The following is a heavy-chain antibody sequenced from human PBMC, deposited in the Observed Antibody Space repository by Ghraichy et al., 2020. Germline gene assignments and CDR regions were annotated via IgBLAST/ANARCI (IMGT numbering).Heavy chain of an antibody. J-gene: IGHJ5*02. D-gene: IGHD2-8*01. CDR2: IIPMFGTA. Sequence: SVKVSCKASGGTFSSYVISWVRQAPGQGLEWMGGIIPMFGTANYAQKFQGRVTITADESTSTAYMELSSLRSEDTALYFCARGLDSRCSNGVCYGGGWFDPWGQGTPVTVSS. V-gene: IGHV1-69*13. CDR3: ARGLDSRCSNGVCYGGGWFDP. CDR1: GGTFSSYV.